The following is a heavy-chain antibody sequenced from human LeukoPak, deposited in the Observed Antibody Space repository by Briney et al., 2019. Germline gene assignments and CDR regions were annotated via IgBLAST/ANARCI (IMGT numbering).Heavy chain of an antibody. Sequence: GGSLRLSCAASGFTFSNYWMHWVRQAPGKGLVWVSRIDSDGSTTSYADSVKGRFTISRDNAKNTLYLQVDSLRADDTAVYYCARDPHSGAYYGDHWGQGTLVTVSS. V-gene: IGHV3-74*01. CDR1: GFTFSNYW. CDR3: ARDPHSGAYYGDH. D-gene: IGHD3-3*01. CDR2: IDSDGSTT. J-gene: IGHJ4*02.